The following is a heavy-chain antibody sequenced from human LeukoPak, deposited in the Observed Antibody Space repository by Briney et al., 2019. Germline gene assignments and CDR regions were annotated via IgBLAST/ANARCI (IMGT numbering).Heavy chain of an antibody. J-gene: IGHJ6*02. Sequence: ASVKVSCKASGGTFSSYAISWVRQAPGQGLEWMGGITPIFGTANYAQKFQGRVTITADESTSTAYMELSSLRSEDTAVYYCARDSGVGYCSGGSCYFGYYGMDVWGQGTTVTVSS. V-gene: IGHV1-69*13. CDR2: ITPIFGTA. CDR3: ARDSGVGYCSGGSCYFGYYGMDV. D-gene: IGHD2-15*01. CDR1: GGTFSSYA.